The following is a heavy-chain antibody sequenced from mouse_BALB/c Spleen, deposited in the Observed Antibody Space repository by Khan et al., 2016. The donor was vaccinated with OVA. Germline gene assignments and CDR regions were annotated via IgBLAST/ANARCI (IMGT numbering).Heavy chain of an antibody. J-gene: IGHJ3*01. CDR1: GFTFSTYG. Sequence: EVELVESGGDLMKPGGSLKLSCAASGFTFSTYGMSWVRQTPDKRLEWVAAISSGGSYTYYPDSVKGRFTISRDNAKNTLNLQMSSLKSEDTAMYYCTRLAYYYNSEGFAYWGQGTLVTVSA. CDR3: TRLAYYYNSEGFAY. D-gene: IGHD1-1*01. V-gene: IGHV5-6*01. CDR2: ISSGGSYT.